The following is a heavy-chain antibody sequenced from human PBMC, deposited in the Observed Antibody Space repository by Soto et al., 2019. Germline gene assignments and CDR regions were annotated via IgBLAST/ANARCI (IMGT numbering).Heavy chain of an antibody. V-gene: IGHV3-48*02. J-gene: IGHJ4*02. CDR1: GFTFSGYS. Sequence: GGSLRLSCAASGFTFSGYSVNWVRQAPGKGLEWVSYISSGSKTIYYAESVKGRFTVSRDNARNSQYLQMNSLRDEDTAVYYCVREDILGVRSFDYWGQGTLVTVS. CDR2: ISSGSKTI. D-gene: IGHD3-9*01. CDR3: VREDILGVRSFDY.